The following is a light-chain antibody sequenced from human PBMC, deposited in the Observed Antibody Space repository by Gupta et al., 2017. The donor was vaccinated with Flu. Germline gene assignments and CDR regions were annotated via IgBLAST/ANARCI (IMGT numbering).Light chain of an antibody. CDR1: SLRSYY. Sequence: SSALPQDPAVSVALGQTVRTTCQGDSLRSYYASWYQQKPGQAPVLVIYGKNNRPSGIPDRFSGSSSGNTAALTITGAQAEDEADYYCNSRDSSGNHEVFGTGTKFTVL. CDR3: NSRDSSGNHEV. CDR2: GKN. V-gene: IGLV3-19*01. J-gene: IGLJ1*01.